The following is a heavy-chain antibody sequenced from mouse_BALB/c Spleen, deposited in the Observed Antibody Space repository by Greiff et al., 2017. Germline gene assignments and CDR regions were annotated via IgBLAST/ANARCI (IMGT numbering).Heavy chain of an antibody. J-gene: IGHJ3*01. Sequence: EVKLQESGPSLVKPSQTLSLTCSVTGDSITSGYWNWIRKFPGNKLEYMGYISYSGSTYYNPSLKSRISITRDTSKNQYYLQLNSVTTEDTATYYCARFYYDYDGRGWFAYWGQGTLVTVSA. CDR2: ISYSGST. CDR3: ARFYYDYDGRGWFAY. V-gene: IGHV3-8*02. D-gene: IGHD2-4*01. CDR1: GDSITSGY.